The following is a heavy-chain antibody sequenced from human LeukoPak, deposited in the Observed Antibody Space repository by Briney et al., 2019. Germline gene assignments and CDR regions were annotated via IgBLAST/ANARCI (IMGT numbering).Heavy chain of an antibody. Sequence: LETLSLTCSVFGGSIRRYYWSWIRQPAGKGLEWIGRMYTSGTTNYNPSLKSRVSMSVDTSKSHFSLKLSSVTAADTAVYYCARGASKWFDPWGQGTLVTVSS. CDR2: MYTSGTT. V-gene: IGHV4-4*07. CDR1: GGSIRRYY. CDR3: ARGASKWFDP. D-gene: IGHD4-11*01. J-gene: IGHJ5*02.